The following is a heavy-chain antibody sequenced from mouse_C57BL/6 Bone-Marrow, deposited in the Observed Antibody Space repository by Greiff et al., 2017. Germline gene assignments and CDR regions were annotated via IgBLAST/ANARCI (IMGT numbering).Heavy chain of an antibody. Sequence: VQLQQSGPVLVKPGPSVKISCKASGFTFTDYYMHWVKQSHGKSLEWIGLVSPYDGGTSYNQKFKGQVTLTVDTSSSTAYMELNSLTSEDSAVYYCARRHCGNHGGFAYWGQGTLVTVSA. D-gene: IGHD2-1*01. CDR1: GFTFTDYY. CDR3: ARRHCGNHGGFAY. J-gene: IGHJ3*01. V-gene: IGHV1-36*01. CDR2: VSPYDGGT.